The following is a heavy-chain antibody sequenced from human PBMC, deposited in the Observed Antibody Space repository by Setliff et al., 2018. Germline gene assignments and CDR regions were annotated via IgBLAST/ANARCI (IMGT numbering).Heavy chain of an antibody. J-gene: IGHJ1*01. D-gene: IGHD1-1*01. Sequence: GGSLRLSCAASGFTFSAYGMHWVRQAPGKGLEWVAVVSYDGSNKWYADSVKGRFTISRDNSKNTLYLQMNSLRAEDTAVYYCARDHGELGQERRTHFFRHWGQGTLVTVSS. CDR2: VSYDGSNK. CDR1: GFTFSAYG. CDR3: ARDHGELGQERRTHFFRH. V-gene: IGHV3-33*08.